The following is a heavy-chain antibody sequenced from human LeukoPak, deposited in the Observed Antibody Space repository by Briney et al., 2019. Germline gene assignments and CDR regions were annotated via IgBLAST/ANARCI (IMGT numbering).Heavy chain of an antibody. D-gene: IGHD4-23*01. CDR2: INPSGDTT. CDR3: ARDNSRNSRGWWFDP. Sequence: ASVKVSSKASGYTFTNYYMHWVRQAPGQGLEWMGIINPSGDTTSYAQKFQGRVTMTRDTSTSTVYMELTSLRSEDTAVYYCARDNSRNSRGWWFDPWGQGTLVTVSS. J-gene: IGHJ5*02. V-gene: IGHV1-46*03. CDR1: GYTFTNYY.